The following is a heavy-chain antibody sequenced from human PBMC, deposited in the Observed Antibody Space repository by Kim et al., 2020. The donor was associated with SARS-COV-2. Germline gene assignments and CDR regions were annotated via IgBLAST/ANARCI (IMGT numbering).Heavy chain of an antibody. Sequence: SETLSLTCAVYGGSFSGYYWSWIRQPPGKGLEWIGEINHSGSTNYNPSLKSRVTISVDTSKNQFSLKLSSVTAADTAVYYCARAREIGVVVAGRHYYGMDVWGQGTTVTVSS. CDR2: INHSGST. J-gene: IGHJ6*02. CDR1: GGSFSGYY. D-gene: IGHD2-15*01. CDR3: ARAREIGVVVAGRHYYGMDV. V-gene: IGHV4-34*01.